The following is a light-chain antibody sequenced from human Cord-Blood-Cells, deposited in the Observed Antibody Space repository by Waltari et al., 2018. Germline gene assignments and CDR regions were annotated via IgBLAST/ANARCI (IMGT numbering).Light chain of an antibody. V-gene: IGKV3-20*01. CDR2: GAS. CDR1: QSVSSSY. J-gene: IGKJ1*01. CDR3: QQYGSSPWT. Sequence: EIVLTPSPGTLSLSPGERATLSCRASQSVSSSYLAWYQQKPGQAPRLLIYGASSRATGIPDRFNGRGSGTDFTLTISRLEPEDFAVYYCQQYGSSPWTFGQGTKVEIK.